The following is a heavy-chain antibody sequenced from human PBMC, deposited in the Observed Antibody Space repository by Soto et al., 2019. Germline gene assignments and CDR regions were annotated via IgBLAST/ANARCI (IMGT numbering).Heavy chain of an antibody. Sequence: GSLRLSCAASGFTFSIYSMNWVRQAPGKGLEWVSYISSSSSSIYYADSVKGRFTISRDNAKNSLYLQMNSLRDEDTAVYYCARDYEYWSCYYKGFDYWGQGTLVTVSS. D-gene: IGHD3-3*01. CDR2: ISSSSSSI. J-gene: IGHJ4*02. V-gene: IGHV3-48*02. CDR1: GFTFSIYS. CDR3: ARDYEYWSCYYKGFDY.